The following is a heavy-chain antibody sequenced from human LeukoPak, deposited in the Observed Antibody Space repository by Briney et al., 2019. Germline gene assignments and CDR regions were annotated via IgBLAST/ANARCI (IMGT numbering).Heavy chain of an antibody. J-gene: IGHJ5*02. D-gene: IGHD3-3*01. CDR3: AREGDDFWSGYYRHNWFDP. CDR2: IYYSGST. Sequence: KPSETLSLTCTVSGGSISSSSYYWGWIRQPPGKGLEWIGSIYYSGSTYYNPSLKCRVTISVDTSKNQFSLKLSSVTAADTAVYYCAREGDDFWSGYYRHNWFDPWGQGTLVTVSS. V-gene: IGHV4-39*02. CDR1: GGSISSSSYY.